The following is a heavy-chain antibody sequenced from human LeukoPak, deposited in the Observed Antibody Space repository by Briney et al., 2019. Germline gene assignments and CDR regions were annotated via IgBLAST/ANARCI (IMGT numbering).Heavy chain of an antibody. Sequence: GGSLRLSCAASGFTFSSYWMSWVRQAPGKGLERVANIKQDGSEKYYVDSVKGRFTISRDNAKNSLYLQMNSLRAEDTAVYYCARIYDFWSGPETYFDYRGQGTLVTVSS. CDR1: GFTFSSYW. D-gene: IGHD3-3*01. CDR2: IKQDGSEK. V-gene: IGHV3-7*03. J-gene: IGHJ4*02. CDR3: ARIYDFWSGPETYFDY.